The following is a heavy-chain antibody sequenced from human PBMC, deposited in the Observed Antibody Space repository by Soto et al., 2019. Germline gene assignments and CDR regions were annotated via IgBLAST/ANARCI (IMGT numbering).Heavy chain of an antibody. V-gene: IGHV3-23*01. Sequence: GGSLRLSCAASGFTFSSYAMSWVRQAPGKGLEWVSAISGSGGSTYYADSVKGRFTISRDNSKNTLYLQMNSLRAEDTAVYYCAKDLPSVLRFLEWLTNWYFDLWGRGTLVTVSS. CDR3: AKDLPSVLRFLEWLTNWYFDL. CDR2: ISGSGGST. J-gene: IGHJ2*01. CDR1: GFTFSSYA. D-gene: IGHD3-3*01.